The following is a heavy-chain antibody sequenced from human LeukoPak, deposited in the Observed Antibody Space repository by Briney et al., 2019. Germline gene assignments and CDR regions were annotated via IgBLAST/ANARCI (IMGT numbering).Heavy chain of an antibody. V-gene: IGHV3-23*01. CDR1: RFILSSYA. J-gene: IGHJ4*02. Sequence: GGSLRLSCAASRFILSSYAMNWVRQAPGKGLEWVSSISGSGGSTYYADSVKGRFTFSRDNPKNTLYLQMNSLRAEDTAVYYCAKTPSSGYYFDQWGQGTLVTVSS. D-gene: IGHD5-12*01. CDR3: AKTPSSGYYFDQ. CDR2: ISGSGGST.